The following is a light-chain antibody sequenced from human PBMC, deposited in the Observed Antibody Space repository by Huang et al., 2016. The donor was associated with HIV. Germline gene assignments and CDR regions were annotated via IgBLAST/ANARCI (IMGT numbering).Light chain of an antibody. V-gene: IGKV1-5*03. J-gene: IGKJ1*01. Sequence: DIQMTQSPSTLSAFVGDRLTTTCRASQNFCRWLAWYQQKPGKAPRLLIYKISSLESGVPSRFSGSGSGTEFTLTISGLQPDDIGTYYCQYGETFGQGSKVEVK. CDR1: QNFCRW. CDR2: KIS. CDR3: QYGET.